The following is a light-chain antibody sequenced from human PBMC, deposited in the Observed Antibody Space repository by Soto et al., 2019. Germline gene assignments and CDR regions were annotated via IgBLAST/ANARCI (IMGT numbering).Light chain of an antibody. CDR1: CSNIGAGYA. V-gene: IGLV1-40*01. Sequence: QSVLTQPPSVSGAPGQRVTISCTGSCSNIGAGYAVHWYQQLPGTAPKLLIYGNSNRPSGVPDRFSGSKSGTSASLAITGLQAEDEAEYYCQSYDSSLSGVFGGGTKLTVL. CDR3: QSYDSSLSGV. CDR2: GNS. J-gene: IGLJ3*02.